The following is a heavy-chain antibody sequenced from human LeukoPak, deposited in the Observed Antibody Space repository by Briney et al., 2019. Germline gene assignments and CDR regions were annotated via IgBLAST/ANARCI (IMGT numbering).Heavy chain of an antibody. V-gene: IGHV3-23*01. D-gene: IGHD5-18*01. CDR3: AKDRWNTDMAHFDY. CDR1: GFAFSSYA. CDR2: ITGSSDRT. Sequence: GGSLRLSCEASGFAFSSYAMSWVRQAPGKGLEWVSGITGSSDRTYYADSVKGRFTISRDNSKNTLYLQMNSLRVEDTAIYYCAKDRWNTDMAHFDYWGQGTLVTVSS. J-gene: IGHJ4*02.